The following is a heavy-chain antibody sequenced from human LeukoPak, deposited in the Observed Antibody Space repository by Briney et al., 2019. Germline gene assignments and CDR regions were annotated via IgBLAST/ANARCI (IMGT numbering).Heavy chain of an antibody. V-gene: IGHV4-39*01. J-gene: IGHJ4*02. CDR1: GGSISSGGYY. CDR3: ASRAAGAFDY. Sequence: SETLSLTCTVSGGSISSGGYYWGWIRQPPGKGLEWIGSIYYSGSTYYNPSLKSRVSISIDTSKNQFSLNLSSVTAADTAVYYCASRAAGAFDYWGQGTLVTVSS. CDR2: IYYSGST. D-gene: IGHD6-13*01.